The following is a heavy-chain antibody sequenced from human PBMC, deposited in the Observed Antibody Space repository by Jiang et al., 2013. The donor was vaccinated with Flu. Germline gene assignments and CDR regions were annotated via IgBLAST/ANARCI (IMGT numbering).Heavy chain of an antibody. D-gene: IGHD1-14*01. V-gene: IGHV1-69*04. CDR1: GGTFSSYT. Sequence: EVKKPGSSVKVSCKASGGTFSSYTISWVRQAPGQGLEWMGRIIPYPLGIANYAQKFQGRVTITADKSTSTAYMELSSLRSEDTAVYYCARDREPTSTELNFYYYYYGMDVWGQGTTVTVSS. CDR3: ARDREPTSTELNFYYYYYGMDV. CDR2: IIPYPLGIA. J-gene: IGHJ6*02.